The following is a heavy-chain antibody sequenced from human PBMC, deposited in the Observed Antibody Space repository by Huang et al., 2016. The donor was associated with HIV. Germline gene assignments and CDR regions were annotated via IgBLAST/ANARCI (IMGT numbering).Heavy chain of an antibody. CDR2: ISHDGSNR. V-gene: IGHV3-30*19. D-gene: IGHD3-22*01. J-gene: IGHJ4*02. CDR1: GFNFSTYA. Sequence: QVQLVESGGGVVQPAGSLRLSCAASGFNFSTYAMHWVRQPPGKGREWVAVISHDGSNRYYIDSVKGRFTISRDNSKNTLYLQMNSLRAEDTAIYYCARSSRPRIVVVITSFDFWGQGTLVPVSS. CDR3: ARSSRPRIVVVITSFDF.